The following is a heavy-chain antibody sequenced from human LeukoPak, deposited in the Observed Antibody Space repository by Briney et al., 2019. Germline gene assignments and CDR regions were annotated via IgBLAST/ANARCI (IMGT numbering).Heavy chain of an antibody. V-gene: IGHV3-48*03. Sequence: GGSLRLSCAASGFTFSSYEMNWVRQAPGKGLEWVSYISSSGSTIYYADSVKGRFTISRDNAKNSLYLQMNSLRAEDTAVYYCARDRRVGGWGGAFDIWGRGTMVTVSS. CDR3: ARDRRVGGWGGAFDI. J-gene: IGHJ3*02. D-gene: IGHD2-21*01. CDR2: ISSSGSTI. CDR1: GFTFSSYE.